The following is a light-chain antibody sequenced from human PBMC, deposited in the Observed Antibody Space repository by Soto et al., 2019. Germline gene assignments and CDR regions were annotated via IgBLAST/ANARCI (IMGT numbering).Light chain of an antibody. Sequence: EVVMTQSPATLSVSPGEGATLSCRASQSISSYLAWYQQKPGQAPRLLIYGASTRAAGIPARFSGGGSTTEFTLTISSLQSEDFAVYYCQRYNHWPRTFGQGTKVDIK. CDR2: GAS. CDR3: QRYNHWPRT. CDR1: QSISSY. J-gene: IGKJ1*01. V-gene: IGKV3-15*01.